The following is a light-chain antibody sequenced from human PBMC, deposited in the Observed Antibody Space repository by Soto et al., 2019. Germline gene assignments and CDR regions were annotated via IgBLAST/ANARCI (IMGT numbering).Light chain of an antibody. CDR1: QSVSSSY. V-gene: IGKV3-20*01. CDR2: GAF. Sequence: EIVLTQSPGTLALSPGERATLSCRASQSVSSSYLAWYQQKPGQAPRLLIYGAFNRATGIPDRFSGSGSGTDFTLTFSRLEPEDFAVYYCQQYGDSQATFGPGTKVDIK. J-gene: IGKJ3*01. CDR3: QQYGDSQAT.